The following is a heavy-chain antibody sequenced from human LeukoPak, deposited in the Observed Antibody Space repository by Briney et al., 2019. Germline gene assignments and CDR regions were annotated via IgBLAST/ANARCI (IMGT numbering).Heavy chain of an antibody. CDR1: GFTVSSNY. CDR3: AKDRRFTVTSVLDY. V-gene: IGHV3-30*18. Sequence: GGSLRLSCAASGFTVSSNYMSWVRQAPGKGLEWVAVISYDGSNKYYADSVKGRFTISRDNSKNTLYLQMNSLRAEDTAVYYCAKDRRFTVTSVLDYWGQGTLVTVSS. CDR2: ISYDGSNK. D-gene: IGHD4-17*01. J-gene: IGHJ4*02.